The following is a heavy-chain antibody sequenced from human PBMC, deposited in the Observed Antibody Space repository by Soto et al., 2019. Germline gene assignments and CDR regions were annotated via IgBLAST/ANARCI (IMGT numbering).Heavy chain of an antibody. J-gene: IGHJ5*02. D-gene: IGHD3-22*01. CDR3: AKDSTMIVVPGGWFDA. CDR2: ISGNGGYT. Sequence: EVQLLESGGGLVQPGGSLRLSCAASGCTFNNYAMNWVRQAPGKGLEWVSIISGNGGYTFYADSVKGRFTISRDNSKNTLFLQMNSLRAEDTAIYYCAKDSTMIVVPGGWFDAWGQGTLVTVSS. V-gene: IGHV3-23*01. CDR1: GCTFNNYA.